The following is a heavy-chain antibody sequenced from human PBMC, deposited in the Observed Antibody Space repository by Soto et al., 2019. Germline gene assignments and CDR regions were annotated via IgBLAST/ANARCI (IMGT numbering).Heavy chain of an antibody. CDR2: INVGNGNT. D-gene: IGHD1-1*01. J-gene: IGHJ4*02. CDR3: TRDRAMERGFDS. V-gene: IGHV1-3*01. Sequence: GASVKVSCKASGYTFTNYNIHWVRQAPGQGLEWMGWINVGNGNTRYSQNFQGRVSITSATSATTAYLELSSLTFHDTALYYCTRDRAMERGFDSWGQGTLVTVSS. CDR1: GYTFTNYN.